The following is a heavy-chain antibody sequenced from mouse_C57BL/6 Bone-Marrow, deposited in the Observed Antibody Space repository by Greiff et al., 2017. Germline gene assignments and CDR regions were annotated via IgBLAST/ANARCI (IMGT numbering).Heavy chain of an antibody. V-gene: IGHV1-64*01. CDR1: GYTFTSYW. Sequence: VQLQQSGAELVKPGASVKLSCKASGYTFTSYWMHWVKQRPGQGLEWIGMIHPNSGSTNYNEKFKSKATLTVDKSSSTAYMQLSSLTSEDSAVYYCASENYYGSSYFDYWGQGTTLTVSS. CDR3: ASENYYGSSYFDY. J-gene: IGHJ2*01. D-gene: IGHD1-1*01. CDR2: IHPNSGST.